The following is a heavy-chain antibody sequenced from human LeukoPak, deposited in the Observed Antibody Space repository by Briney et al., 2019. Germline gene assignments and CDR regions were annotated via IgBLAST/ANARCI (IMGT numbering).Heavy chain of an antibody. CDR3: ARDLASYFDY. V-gene: IGHV4-4*02. D-gene: IGHD3-16*01. CDR1: GGSISSSDW. Sequence: SETLSLTCDVPGGSISSSDWWSWVRQPPGKGLEWIGEIYHTGSTNYNPSLKSRVTISVDKFKNQFSLNLSSVTAADTAVYYCARDLASYFDYWGQGTLVTVSS. J-gene: IGHJ4*02. CDR2: IYHTGST.